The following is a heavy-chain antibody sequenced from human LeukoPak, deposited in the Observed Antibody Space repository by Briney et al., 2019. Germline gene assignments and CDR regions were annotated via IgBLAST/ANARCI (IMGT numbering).Heavy chain of an antibody. CDR2: ITASGGST. J-gene: IGHJ4*02. D-gene: IGHD1-1*01. Sequence: PGGSLRLSCASSGFTFNNYAMTWVRQAPGKGLEWVSSITASGGSTYCADSVKGRFTISRDNSKNTLYLQMSSLRAGDTAVYYCARDYPTSGIVTIFDYWGQGTLVTVSS. CDR1: GFTFNNYA. V-gene: IGHV3-23*01. CDR3: ARDYPTSGIVTIFDY.